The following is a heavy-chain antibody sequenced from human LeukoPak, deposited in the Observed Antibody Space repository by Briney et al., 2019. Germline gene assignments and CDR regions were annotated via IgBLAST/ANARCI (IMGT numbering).Heavy chain of an antibody. J-gene: IGHJ4*02. CDR2: ISGSGGST. V-gene: IGHV3-23*01. CDR3: AKDRASSSLYYFDY. CDR1: GFTFSSYA. Sequence: GGSLRLSCAASGFTFSSYAMNWVRQAPGKGLEWVSAISGSGGSTYYADSVKGRFTISRDNSKNTLYLQMNSLRAEDTAVHYCAKDRASSSLYYFDYWGQGTLVTVSS. D-gene: IGHD6-13*01.